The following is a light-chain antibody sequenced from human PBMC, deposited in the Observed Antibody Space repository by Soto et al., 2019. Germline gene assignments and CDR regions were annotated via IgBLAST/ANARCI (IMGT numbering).Light chain of an antibody. CDR1: QTVSSSY. CDR2: GAD. J-gene: IGKJ4*01. V-gene: IGKV3-20*01. Sequence: EIVLTQSPGTLSLSPGQRATLSCRASQTVSSSYLAWYQQRPGQAPRLLISGADNRATGVPDRFSGSGSGTDFTLTINRLAPEDFAVYFCQQFSRPPLTFGGGTKVEI. CDR3: QQFSRPPLT.